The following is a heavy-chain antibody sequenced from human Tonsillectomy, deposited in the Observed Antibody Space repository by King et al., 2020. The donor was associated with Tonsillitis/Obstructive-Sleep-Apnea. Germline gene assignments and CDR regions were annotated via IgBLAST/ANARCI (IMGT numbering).Heavy chain of an antibody. Sequence: VQLVESGGGVVQPGRSLRLSCAASGFTFSSYGMHWVRQAPGKGLEWVAVIWYDGSNKYYADSVKGRFTISRDNSKNTLYLQMNSLRAEDTAVYYCARGITGTTDDAFDISGQGTMVTVSS. CDR2: IWYDGSNK. J-gene: IGHJ3*02. CDR1: GFTFSSYG. CDR3: ARGITGTTDDAFDI. D-gene: IGHD1-7*01. V-gene: IGHV3-33*01.